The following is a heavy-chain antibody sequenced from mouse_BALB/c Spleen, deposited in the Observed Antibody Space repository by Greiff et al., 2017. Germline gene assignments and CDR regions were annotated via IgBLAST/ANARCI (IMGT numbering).Heavy chain of an antibody. CDR1: GFTFNTNA. CDR2: IRSKSNNYAT. Sequence: TGGGLVQPKGSLKLSCAASGFTFNTNAMNWVRPAPGKGLEWVARIRSKSNNYATYYADSVKDRFTISRDDSQSMLYLQMNNLKTEDTAMYYCVREKTGRHSLDAMDYWGQGTSVTVSS. D-gene: IGHD1-2*01. CDR3: VREKTGRHSLDAMDY. J-gene: IGHJ4*01. V-gene: IGHV10S3*01.